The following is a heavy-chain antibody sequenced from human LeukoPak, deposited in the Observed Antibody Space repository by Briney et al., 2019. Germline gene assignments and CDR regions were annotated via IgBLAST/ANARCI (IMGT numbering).Heavy chain of an antibody. Sequence: PSETLSLTCTVSGGSISSSNYYWGWIRQPPGKGLEWIASIYYSGSTYYNPSLKSRVTISVDTSKNQFSLKLTSVNAADTAVDYCARRIIAVVGTVVYYFDYWGQGTLVTVSS. CDR3: ARRIIAVVGTVVYYFDY. V-gene: IGHV4-39*01. J-gene: IGHJ4*02. D-gene: IGHD6-19*01. CDR2: IYYSGST. CDR1: GGSISSSNYY.